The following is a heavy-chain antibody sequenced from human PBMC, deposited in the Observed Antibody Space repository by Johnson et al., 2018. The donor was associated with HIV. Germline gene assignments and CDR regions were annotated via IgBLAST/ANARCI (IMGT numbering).Heavy chain of an antibody. CDR2: ISGSGGST. CDR3: AKDPIVLVVYAISAFDI. V-gene: IGHV3-23*04. Sequence: VQLVESGGGLVQPGGSLRLSCAAFGFTFSSYAMSWVRQAPGKGLEWVSAISGSGGSTYYADSVKGRFTISRDNSKNTLYLQMNSLSAEDTAVYYCAKDPIVLVVYAISAFDIWGQGTMVTVSS. D-gene: IGHD2-8*02. CDR1: GFTFSSYA. J-gene: IGHJ3*02.